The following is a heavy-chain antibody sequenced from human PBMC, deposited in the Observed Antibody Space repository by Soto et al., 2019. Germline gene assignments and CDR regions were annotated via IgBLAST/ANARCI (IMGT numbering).Heavy chain of an antibody. D-gene: IGHD1-7*01. CDR1: GGSFSGYY. CDR3: AKELQRGMDV. J-gene: IGHJ6*02. V-gene: IGHV4-34*01. Sequence: PSETLSLTCAVYGGSFSGYYWSWIRQPPGKGLEWIGEINHSGSTNYNPSLKSRVTISVDTSINTAYMELSRLTSDDTAVYYCAKELQRGMDVWGQGTTVTVSS. CDR2: INHSGST.